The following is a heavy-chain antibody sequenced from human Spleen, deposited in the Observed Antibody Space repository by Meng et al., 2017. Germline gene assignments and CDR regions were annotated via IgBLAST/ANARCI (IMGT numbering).Heavy chain of an antibody. CDR1: GYLFTATY. CDR3: ARQSSDYDAFDS. CDR2: INPDSGVT. V-gene: IGHV1-2*06. D-gene: IGHD4-17*01. J-gene: IGHJ4*02. Sequence: QVQLVQSGAEVKKREASLKVPCQASGYLFTATYMHWVLQAPGQGLEWMGRINPDSGVTKNAQKFHDRVAMTGDRSVSTAYMDLSRLTSDDTATYYCARQSSDYDAFDSWGQGTLVTVSS.